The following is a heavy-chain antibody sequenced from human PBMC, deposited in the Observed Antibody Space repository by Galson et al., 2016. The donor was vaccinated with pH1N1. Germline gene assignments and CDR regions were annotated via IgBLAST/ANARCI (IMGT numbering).Heavy chain of an antibody. D-gene: IGHD2-2*01. V-gene: IGHV4-4*07. CDR1: GGSVSSYY. Sequence: SETLSLTCTVSGGSVSSYYWSWIRQPAGKGLEWIGHIYTSGSTNYNPSLKSRVPMSVDTSKSQFSLKLSSVTAADTAVYYCAREHNFVVVGEGWYYYYGMDVWGQGTTVTVSS. CDR2: IYTSGST. CDR3: AREHNFVVVGEGWYYYYGMDV. J-gene: IGHJ6*02.